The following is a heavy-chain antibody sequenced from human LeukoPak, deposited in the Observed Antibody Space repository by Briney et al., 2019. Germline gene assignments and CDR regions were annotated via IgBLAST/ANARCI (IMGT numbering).Heavy chain of an antibody. CDR1: GFTFSSYW. V-gene: IGHV3-7*04. CDR3: ARGQTPCPRTCLGY. Sequence: PWGSLRLSCVGSGFTFSSYWTTRVRQAPGKELEWVANINQDGSEENYVDSVRGRFTISRDNARNSLFLQMNSLRAEDTAVYYCARGQTPCPRTCLGYWGQGTLVTVSS. J-gene: IGHJ4*02. D-gene: IGHD1-14*01. CDR2: INQDGSEE.